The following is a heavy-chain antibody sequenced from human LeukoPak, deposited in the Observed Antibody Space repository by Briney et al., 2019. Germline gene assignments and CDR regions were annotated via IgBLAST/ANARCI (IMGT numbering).Heavy chain of an antibody. Sequence: SETLSLTCTVSGGSVSTKSWNWIRQPPGKGLEWIGRIYTSGSTNYNPSLKSRVTMSVDTSKNQFSLKLSSVTAADTAVYYCARLGGGGWYPHFDYWGQGTLVTVSS. J-gene: IGHJ4*02. CDR3: ARLGGGGWYPHFDY. CDR1: GGSVSTKS. D-gene: IGHD6-19*01. CDR2: IYTSGST. V-gene: IGHV4-4*07.